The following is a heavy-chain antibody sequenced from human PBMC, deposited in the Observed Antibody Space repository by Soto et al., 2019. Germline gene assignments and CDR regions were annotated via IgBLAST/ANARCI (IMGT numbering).Heavy chain of an antibody. J-gene: IGHJ4*02. CDR3: ARITYDSSGLFDY. Sequence: GSGPTLVNPTETLTLTCTVSGFSLSNPRMGVSWIRQPPGKALEWLAHIFSNDEKSYSTSLRSRLTISKDTSKSQVVLTMTNMDPVDTATYYCARITYDSSGLFDYWGQGTLVTV. V-gene: IGHV2-26*01. CDR2: IFSNDEK. D-gene: IGHD3-22*01. CDR1: GFSLSNPRMG.